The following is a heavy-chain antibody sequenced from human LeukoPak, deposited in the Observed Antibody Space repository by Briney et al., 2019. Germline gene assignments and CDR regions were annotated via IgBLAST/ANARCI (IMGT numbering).Heavy chain of an antibody. D-gene: IGHD1-26*01. CDR2: IYTTGTT. V-gene: IGHV4-4*07. Sequence: SETLSLTCTVSGGSINSYYWGWIRQPAGKGLEWIGRIYTTGTTSYNPSLKSRVTISVDTSKNQFYLKLTSVTAADTAMYYCAGAGYTISYYSLDYWGQGSLVTVSS. CDR1: GGSINSYY. J-gene: IGHJ4*02. CDR3: AGAGYTISYYSLDY.